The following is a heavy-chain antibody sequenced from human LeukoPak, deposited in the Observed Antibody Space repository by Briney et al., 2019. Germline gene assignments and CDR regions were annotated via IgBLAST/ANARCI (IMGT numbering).Heavy chain of an antibody. CDR2: ISSSSSYI. Sequence: GGSLRLSCAASGFTFSSYSMNWVRQAPGKGLEWVSSISSSSSYIYYADSVKGRFTISRDNAKNSLYLQMNSLRAEDTAVYYCARDRGATLYDAFDIWGQGTMVTVSS. V-gene: IGHV3-21*01. D-gene: IGHD1-26*01. CDR3: ARDRGATLYDAFDI. CDR1: GFTFSSYS. J-gene: IGHJ3*02.